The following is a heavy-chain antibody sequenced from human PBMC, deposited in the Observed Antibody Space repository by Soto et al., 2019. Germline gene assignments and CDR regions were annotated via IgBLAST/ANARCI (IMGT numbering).Heavy chain of an antibody. Sequence: SETLSLTCTVSGGSISSYYWSWIRQPPGKGLEWIGYTYYSGSTNYNPSLKSRVTISVDTSKNQFSLKLSSVTAADTAVYYCARHPLGAFDIWGQGTMVTVSS. CDR2: TYYSGST. V-gene: IGHV4-59*08. CDR3: ARHPLGAFDI. CDR1: GGSISSYY. D-gene: IGHD3-3*02. J-gene: IGHJ3*02.